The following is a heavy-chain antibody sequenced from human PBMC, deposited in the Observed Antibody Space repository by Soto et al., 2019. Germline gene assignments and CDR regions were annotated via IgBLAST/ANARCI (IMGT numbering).Heavy chain of an antibody. CDR1: GYSVSSNSGG. CDR2: TYYRSKWYY. J-gene: IGHJ4*01. Sequence: PSPTLSLACAITGYSVSSNSGGRSGVRQSPSRGLEWLGRTYYRSKWYYEYAVSVRGRITINPDTSKNQYSLQLNSVTPEDTAVYFCARGEQYSGRIFDYWGQGTLVTVSS. D-gene: IGHD1-26*01. V-gene: IGHV6-1*01. CDR3: ARGEQYSGRIFDY.